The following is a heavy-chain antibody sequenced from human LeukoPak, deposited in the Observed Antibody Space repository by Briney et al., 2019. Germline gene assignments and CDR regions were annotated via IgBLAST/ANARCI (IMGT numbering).Heavy chain of an antibody. J-gene: IGHJ3*02. CDR1: GGSISSGVYY. D-gene: IGHD3-10*01. CDR3: ARGVKGLRGAFDT. V-gene: IGHV4-31*03. CDR2: IYYSGST. Sequence: SETLSLTCTVSGGSISSGVYYWSWIRQHPGKGLEWIGYIYYSGSTYSNPSLKSRLTMSVDISKNQFSLKLSSVTAADTAVYYCARGVKGLRGAFDTWGQGTMVTVSS.